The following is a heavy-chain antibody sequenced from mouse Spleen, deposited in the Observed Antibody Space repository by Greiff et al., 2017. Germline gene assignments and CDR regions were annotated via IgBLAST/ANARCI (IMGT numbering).Heavy chain of an antibody. V-gene: IGHV5-4*01. Sequence: EVQGVESGGGLVKPGGSLKLSCAASGFTFSSYAMSWVRQSPEKRLEWVATISAGGSYTYYPDNVKGRFTISRDNAKNNLYLQMSHLKSEDTAMYYCAREEDDGYYPWFAYWGQGTLVTVSA. CDR2: ISAGGSYT. CDR3: AREEDDGYYPWFAY. D-gene: IGHD2-3*01. J-gene: IGHJ3*01. CDR1: GFTFSSYA.